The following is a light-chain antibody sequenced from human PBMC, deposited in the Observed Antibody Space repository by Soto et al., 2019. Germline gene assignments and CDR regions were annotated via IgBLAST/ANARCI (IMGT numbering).Light chain of an antibody. CDR3: QQYGSSPLIT. J-gene: IGKJ5*01. V-gene: IGKV3-20*01. CDR2: GAS. Sequence: EIVLTQSPGTLSLSPGERATLSCWASQSVSSSYLAWYQQKPGQAPRLLIYGASSTATGIPDRFSGSGSGTDFTLTISRLEPEDFAVYYCQQYGSSPLITFGQGTRLEIK. CDR1: QSVSSSY.